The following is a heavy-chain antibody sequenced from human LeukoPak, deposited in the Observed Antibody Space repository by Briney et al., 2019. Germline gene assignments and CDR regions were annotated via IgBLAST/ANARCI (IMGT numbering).Heavy chain of an antibody. J-gene: IGHJ4*02. CDR2: IKPDGSET. CDR3: ARDGGELWPLDE. D-gene: IGHD3-10*01. Sequence: GGSLRLSCVASGFPFKGYWMTWVRQSPGKGLDWVAKIKPDGSETNYLDSVKGRFTISRDNARDSLFLEMNNLRVDDTAVYYCARDGGELWPLDEWGQGILVTVSS. CDR1: GFPFKGYW. V-gene: IGHV3-7*01.